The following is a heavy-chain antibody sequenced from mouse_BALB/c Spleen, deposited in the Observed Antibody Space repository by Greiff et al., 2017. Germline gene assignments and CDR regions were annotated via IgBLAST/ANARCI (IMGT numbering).Heavy chain of an antibody. CDR1: GFTFTDYY. Sequence: EVMLVESGGGLVQPGGSLRLSCATSGFTFTDYYMSWVRQPPGKALEWLGFIRNKANGYTTEYSASVKGRFTISRDNSQSILYLQMNTLRAEDSATYYCAREGDGYLCAYWGQGTLVTVSA. D-gene: IGHD2-3*01. CDR3: AREGDGYLCAY. CDR2: IRNKANGYTT. V-gene: IGHV7-3*02. J-gene: IGHJ3*01.